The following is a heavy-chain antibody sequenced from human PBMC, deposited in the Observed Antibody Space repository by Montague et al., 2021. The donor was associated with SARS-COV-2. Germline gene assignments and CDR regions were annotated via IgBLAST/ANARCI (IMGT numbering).Heavy chain of an antibody. V-gene: IGHV4-59*01. D-gene: IGHD4-23*01. CDR3: VRDHPYGGPRGAYDI. CDR2: IYDGGAV. J-gene: IGHJ3*02. Sequence: SETLSLTCTVSGGSITGYYWSWLRRSPGKGLEWIAYIYDGGAVNXNPSLGSRVTISTDTSKNQLSLKVSSVTAADTAVYYCVRDHPYGGPRGAYDIWGQGTVVTVSS. CDR1: GGSITGYY.